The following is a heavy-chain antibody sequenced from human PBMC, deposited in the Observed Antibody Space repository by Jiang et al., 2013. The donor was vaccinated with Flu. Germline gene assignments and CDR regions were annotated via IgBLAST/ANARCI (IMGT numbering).Heavy chain of an antibody. J-gene: IGHJ5*02. D-gene: IGHD3-22*01. CDR3: ARLGYYDSSGYFPNWFDP. CDR1: YW. Sequence: YWIGWVRQMPGKAWSGWGSSILVTLIPDTARPSQGQVTISADKSISTAYLQWSSLKASDTAMYYCARLGYYDSSGYFPNWFDPWGQGTLVTVSS. V-gene: IGHV5-51*01. CDR2: SILVTLIP.